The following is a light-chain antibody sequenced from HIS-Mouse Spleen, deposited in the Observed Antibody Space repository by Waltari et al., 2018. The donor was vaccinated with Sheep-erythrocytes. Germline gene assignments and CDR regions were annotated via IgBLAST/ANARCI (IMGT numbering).Light chain of an antibody. CDR2: EGS. J-gene: IGLJ3*02. CDR1: SSDVGRYNL. CDR3: CSYAGSSTPWV. V-gene: IGLV2-23*01. Sequence: QSAPTQPASGSGAPGQSITISCTGTSSDVGRYNLVSWYQQHPGKAPKLMIYEGSKRPSGVSNRFSGSKSGNTASLTISGLQAEDEADYYCCSYAGSSTPWVFGGGTKLTVL.